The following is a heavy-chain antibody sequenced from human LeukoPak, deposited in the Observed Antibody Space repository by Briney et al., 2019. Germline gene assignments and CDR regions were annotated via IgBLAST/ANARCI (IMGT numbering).Heavy chain of an antibody. D-gene: IGHD2-2*01. V-gene: IGHV4-61*02. Sequence: SQTLSLTCTVSGGSISSGIYYWSWTRQPPRKGLEWIGRFYASGSTNSNPSLKSRVTISVDTSKNQFSLKLSSVTAADTAVYYCARVGYCSSTSCPTNYYYYYMDVWGKGTTVTVSS. J-gene: IGHJ6*03. CDR1: GGSISSGIYY. CDR3: ARVGYCSSTSCPTNYYYYYMDV. CDR2: FYASGST.